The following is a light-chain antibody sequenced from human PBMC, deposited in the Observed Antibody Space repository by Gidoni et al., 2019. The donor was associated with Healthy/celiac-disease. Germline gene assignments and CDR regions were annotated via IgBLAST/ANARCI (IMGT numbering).Light chain of an antibody. Sequence: DIQLTQSPSFLSASVGDRVTITCRASQGISSYLAWYQQKPGKAPKLLIYAASTLQSGVPSRFSGSGSGTEFTLTISSLQPEDFATYYCQHQGGVFGPGTKVDIK. CDR2: AAS. J-gene: IGKJ3*01. CDR1: QGISSY. V-gene: IGKV1-9*01. CDR3: QHQGGV.